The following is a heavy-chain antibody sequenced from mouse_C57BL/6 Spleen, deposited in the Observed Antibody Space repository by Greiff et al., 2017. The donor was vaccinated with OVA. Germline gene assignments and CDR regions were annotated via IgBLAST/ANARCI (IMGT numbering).Heavy chain of an antibody. V-gene: IGHV3-6*01. J-gene: IGHJ2*01. CDR2: ISYDGSN. D-gene: IGHD1-1*01. CDR3: ARDYGSDFDY. CDR1: GYSITSGYY. Sequence: ESGPGLVKPSQSLSLTCSVTGYSITSGYYWNWIRQFPGNKLEWMGYISYDGSNNYNPSLKNRISITRDTSKNQFFLKLKSVTTEDTATYYCARDYGSDFDYWGQGTTLTVSS.